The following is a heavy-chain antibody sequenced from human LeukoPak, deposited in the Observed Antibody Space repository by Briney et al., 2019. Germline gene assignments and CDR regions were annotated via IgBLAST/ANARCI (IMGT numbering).Heavy chain of an antibody. CDR3: ARANKYSHTLGYFDY. CDR2: IYHSGSA. J-gene: IGHJ4*02. CDR1: GYSIYNGYY. Sequence: PSETLSLTCSVSGYSIYNGYYWAWIRPPPGKGLEWIGIIYHSGSAYYNPSLKSRVTISVDTSKNQFSLRLTSVTATDMAVYYCARANKYSHTLGYFDYWGQGTLVTVSS. D-gene: IGHD5-18*01. V-gene: IGHV4-38-2*02.